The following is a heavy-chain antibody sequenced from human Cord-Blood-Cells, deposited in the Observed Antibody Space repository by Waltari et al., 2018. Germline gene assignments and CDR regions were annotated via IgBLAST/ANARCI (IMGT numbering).Heavy chain of an antibody. CDR3: AREGGHTYYDFWSGYYDY. CDR2: ISSSSYI. J-gene: IGHJ4*02. Sequence: EVQLVESGGGLVKPGGSLRLSCAASGCTLSSYSMNCVRQAPGKGLEWVSSISSSSYIYYADSVKGRFTISRDNAKNSLYLQMNSLRAEDTAVYYCAREGGHTYYDFWSGYYDYWGQGTLVTVSS. V-gene: IGHV3-21*01. D-gene: IGHD3-3*01. CDR1: GCTLSSYS.